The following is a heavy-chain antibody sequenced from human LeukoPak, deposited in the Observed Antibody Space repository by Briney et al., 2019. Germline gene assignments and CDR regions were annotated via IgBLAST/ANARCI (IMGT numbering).Heavy chain of an antibody. J-gene: IGHJ6*02. CDR2: INHSGST. CDR3: AREYGGYSYGFWAYYYYGMDV. CDR1: GGSFSGYC. Sequence: SETLSLTCAVYGGSFSGYCWSWIRQPPGKGLEWIGEINHSGSTNYNPSHKSRVTISVDTSKNQFSLKLSSVTAADTAVYYCAREYGGYSYGFWAYYYYGMDVWGQGTTVTVSS. D-gene: IGHD5-18*01. V-gene: IGHV4-34*01.